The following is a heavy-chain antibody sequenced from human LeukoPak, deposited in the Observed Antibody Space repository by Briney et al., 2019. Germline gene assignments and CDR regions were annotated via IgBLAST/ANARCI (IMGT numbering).Heavy chain of an antibody. D-gene: IGHD6-19*01. CDR2: VYYSGKT. Sequence: SETLSLTCTVSGGSISRSYYYWGWIRQPPGKGLEWVGSVYYSGKTFYSPSLESRVTISVDTSKNHFSLRLISVTAADTAIYYCARHEHKAVAGDTWGQGTLVTVSS. V-gene: IGHV4-39*01. CDR3: ARHEHKAVAGDT. CDR1: GGSISRSYYY. J-gene: IGHJ5*02.